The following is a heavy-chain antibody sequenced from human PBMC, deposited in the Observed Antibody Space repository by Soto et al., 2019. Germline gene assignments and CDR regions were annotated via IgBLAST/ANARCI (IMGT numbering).Heavy chain of an antibody. J-gene: IGHJ4*02. CDR3: HCSSFV. Sequence: EVQLVESGGGLVKPGGSLRLSCAASGFTFSSYTMNWVRQAPGKGLEWVSSITPSSNYIYYADSVKGRFTISRDNAKNSLYLQRNGLRAEDTAVCYCHCSSFVWGQGALVTVSS. CDR1: GFTFSSYT. D-gene: IGHD6-6*01. V-gene: IGHV3-21*06. CDR2: ITPSSNYI.